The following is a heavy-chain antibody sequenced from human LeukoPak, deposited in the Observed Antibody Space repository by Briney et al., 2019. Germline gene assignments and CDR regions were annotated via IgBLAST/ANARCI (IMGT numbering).Heavy chain of an antibody. D-gene: IGHD6-13*01. Sequence: SETLSLTCTVSGGSISSSSYYWGWIRQPPGKGLEWIGSIYYSGSTYYNPSLKSRVTISVDTPKNQFSLKLSSVTAADTAVYYCARELAEIAAAIRGYYYYYMDVWGKGTTVTVSS. CDR2: IYYSGST. V-gene: IGHV4-39*01. CDR1: GGSISSSSYY. CDR3: ARELAEIAAAIRGYYYYYMDV. J-gene: IGHJ6*03.